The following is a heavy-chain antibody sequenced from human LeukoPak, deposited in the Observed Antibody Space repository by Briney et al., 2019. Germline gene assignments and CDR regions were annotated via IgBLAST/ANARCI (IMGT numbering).Heavy chain of an antibody. V-gene: IGHV1-46*01. CDR3: ASEIAMTGYFDF. Sequence: ASVKVSCKASGYTFSNHYLHWVRQAPGQGLEWMGVISPSGDSTTYAQKFQGRVTMTRDTSTNIVYMELSSLRSEDTAVYYCASEIAMTGYFDFWGQGTLVTVSS. CDR2: ISPSGDST. D-gene: IGHD6-19*01. J-gene: IGHJ4*02. CDR1: GYTFSNHY.